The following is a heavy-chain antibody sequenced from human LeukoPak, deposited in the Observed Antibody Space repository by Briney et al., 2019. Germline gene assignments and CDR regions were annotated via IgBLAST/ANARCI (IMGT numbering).Heavy chain of an antibody. CDR1: GYSFTSYW. CDR3: ARTIAAAGTHYYYGMDV. Sequence: GESLKISCKGSGYSFTSYWIGWVRQMPGKGLEWMGIFYPGDSDTRYSPSFQGQVTISADKSISTAYLQWSSLKASDTAMYYCARTIAAAGTHYYYGMDVWGQGTTVTVSS. J-gene: IGHJ6*02. V-gene: IGHV5-51*01. CDR2: FYPGDSDT. D-gene: IGHD6-13*01.